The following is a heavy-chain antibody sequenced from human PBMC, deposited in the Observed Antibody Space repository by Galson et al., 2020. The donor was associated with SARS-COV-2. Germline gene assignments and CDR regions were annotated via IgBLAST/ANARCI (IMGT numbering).Heavy chain of an antibody. Sequence: GESLKISCAGSGFTFHDYTMHWVRQAPGKGLEWVAVISWDGADIHYAASVKGRVTISRDNNKNSLYLQLNSLRPEDTAFYYCAREDRPYCGNDCYLEFDSWGQGTPVTVSS. V-gene: IGHV3-43*01. J-gene: IGHJ4*02. D-gene: IGHD2-21*02. CDR1: GFTFHDYT. CDR3: AREDRPYCGNDCYLEFDS. CDR2: ISWDGADI.